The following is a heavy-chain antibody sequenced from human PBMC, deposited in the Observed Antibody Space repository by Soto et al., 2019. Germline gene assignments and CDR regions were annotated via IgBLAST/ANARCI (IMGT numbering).Heavy chain of an antibody. CDR2: IWYDGSNI. V-gene: IGHV3-33*01. CDR3: GRDLDGMDV. Sequence: EVSLRLSCAASGVTFSSYGMHWVRQTPGKGLEWVAGIWYDGSNIYYADSVKGRFTISRDNSKNTLYLQMNSLRAEDTAVYYCGRDLDGMDVWGRGSTVTFSS. J-gene: IGHJ6*02. CDR1: GVTFSSYG.